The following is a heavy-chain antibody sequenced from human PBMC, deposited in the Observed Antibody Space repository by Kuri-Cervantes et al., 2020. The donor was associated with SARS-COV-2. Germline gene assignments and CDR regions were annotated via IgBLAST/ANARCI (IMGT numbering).Heavy chain of an antibody. CDR1: GCTFSSYA. CDR2: INPNSGGT. J-gene: IGHJ5*02. V-gene: IGHV1-2*02. CDR3: ARKVEVGASRFDA. D-gene: IGHD1-26*01. Sequence: ASVKVSCKASGCTFSSYAISWVRQAPGQGLEWMGWINPNSGGTNYAQKFQGRVTMTRDTSISTAYMELSRLRSDDTAVYYCARKVEVGASRFDAWGKGTLVTVSS.